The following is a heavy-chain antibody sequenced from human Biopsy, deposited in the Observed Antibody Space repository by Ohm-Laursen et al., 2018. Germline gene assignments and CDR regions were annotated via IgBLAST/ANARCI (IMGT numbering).Heavy chain of an antibody. J-gene: IGHJ5*02. Sequence: PSETLSLTCTVSRDSISNYYWTWIRQSPGKGLEWIGYIYYTGSTNYNPSVKSRVTISVDTSKNQFSLRVSSVTAADTAVYYCARDRDRRGWFDPWGQGTLVIVSS. V-gene: IGHV4-59*12. CDR1: RDSISNYY. CDR2: IYYTGST. D-gene: IGHD1-14*01. CDR3: ARDRDRRGWFDP.